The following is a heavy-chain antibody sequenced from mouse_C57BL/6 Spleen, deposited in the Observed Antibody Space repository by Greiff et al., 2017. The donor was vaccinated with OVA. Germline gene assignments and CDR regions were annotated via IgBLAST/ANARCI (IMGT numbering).Heavy chain of an antibody. CDR1: GFSLTSYG. D-gene: IGHD4-1*02. CDR3: ARNWATGTGYFGV. Sequence: VKLMESGPGLVQPSQSLSITCTVSGFSLTSYGVHWVRQSPGKGLEWLGVIWSGGSTDYNAAFISRLSISKDNSKSQVFLKMNSLQADDTAIYYCARNWATGTGYFGVWGTGTTVTVSS. V-gene: IGHV2-2*01. CDR2: IWSGGST. J-gene: IGHJ1*03.